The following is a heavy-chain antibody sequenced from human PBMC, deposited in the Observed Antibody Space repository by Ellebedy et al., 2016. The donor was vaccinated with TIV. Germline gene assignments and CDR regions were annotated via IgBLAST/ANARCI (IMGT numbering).Heavy chain of an antibody. CDR3: VPRMVVAFEY. CDR1: GLTFRNYG. D-gene: IGHD2-21*01. J-gene: IGHJ4*02. Sequence: PGGSLRLSCSASGLTFRNYGMHWVRQAPGKGLEYVSAISNNGGSTYYVDSVKGRFTNSRDNSKNNLYLQMSSLTPEDTAVYYCVPRMVVAFEYWGQGPLVTVSS. V-gene: IGHV3-64D*09. CDR2: ISNNGGST.